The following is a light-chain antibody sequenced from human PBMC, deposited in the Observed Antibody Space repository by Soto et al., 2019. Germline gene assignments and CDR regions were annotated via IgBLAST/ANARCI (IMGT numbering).Light chain of an antibody. CDR2: GAS. CDR3: QQYGYSPLT. Sequence: ELALTQSPGTLTLSPGEIATLSCRASQSLSSTYLACYQQKFCTAPRLLIYGASTRATGIPDKFSGSGSGTYFTLTSNRLEPEDFAVYYCQQYGYSPLTFGGGTRVEI. CDR1: QSLSSTY. J-gene: IGKJ4*01. V-gene: IGKV3-20*01.